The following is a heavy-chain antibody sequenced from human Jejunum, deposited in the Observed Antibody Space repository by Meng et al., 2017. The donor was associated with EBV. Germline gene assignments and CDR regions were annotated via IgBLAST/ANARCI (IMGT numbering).Heavy chain of an antibody. CDR1: GDSVSTDKW. CDR3: ARASWERLLEY. V-gene: IGHV4-4*02. Sequence: QVQLQESGPRLVNPSXXXXXTCGVSGDSVSTDKWWSWVRQSPGKGLEWIWETSHRGITYYNPSLESRVTISIDTSKSQFSLRLRSVTAADTAVYYCARASWERLLEYWGQGTLVTVSS. CDR2: TSHRGIT. D-gene: IGHD1-26*01. J-gene: IGHJ4*02.